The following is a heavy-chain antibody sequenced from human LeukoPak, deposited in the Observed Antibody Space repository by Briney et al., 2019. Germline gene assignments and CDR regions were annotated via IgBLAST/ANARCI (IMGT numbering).Heavy chain of an antibody. CDR3: ARVRMKYYYGVDV. D-gene: IGHD2/OR15-2a*01. CDR2: FSTGGSII. Sequence: GGSLRLSCAASGFTLSDYYTSWIRQAPGKGLEWVSYFSTGGSIIYYADSVKGRFTISRDNAKNSQYLQMNSLRAEDTAVYYCARVRMKYYYGVDVWGQGTTVTVSS. V-gene: IGHV3-11*04. CDR1: GFTLSDYY. J-gene: IGHJ6*02.